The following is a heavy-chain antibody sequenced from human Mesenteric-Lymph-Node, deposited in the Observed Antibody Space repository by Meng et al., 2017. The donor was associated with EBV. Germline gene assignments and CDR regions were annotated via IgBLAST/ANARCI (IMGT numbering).Heavy chain of an antibody. CDR2: IFHSGGT. V-gene: IGHV4-4*02. D-gene: IGHD3-16*02. J-gene: IGHJ4*02. CDR3: ARITFGGAIGD. CDR1: SSYIINSNW. Sequence: QGYLQESGPRRVKASGTLSLTCAVSSSYIINSNWWSWVCQPAGEGLEWIGEIFHSGGTNYNPSLKSRVTISVDKSKNQFYLKVNSLTAADTAVYYCARITFGGAIGDWGQGTLVTVSS.